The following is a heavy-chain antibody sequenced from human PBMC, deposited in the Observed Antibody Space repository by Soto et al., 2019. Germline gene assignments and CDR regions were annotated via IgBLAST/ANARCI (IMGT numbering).Heavy chain of an antibody. Sequence: QVQLVQSGAEVKKPGSSVKVSCKASGGTFSSYTISWVRQAPGQGLEWMGRIIPILGIANYAQKFQGRVTITAKKSTSTAYMELSSLRSEDTAVYYCARDRLQLWLTNFYYYYGMDVWGQGTTVTVSS. CDR1: GGTFSSYT. V-gene: IGHV1-69*08. J-gene: IGHJ6*02. CDR3: ARDRLQLWLTNFYYYYGMDV. CDR2: IIPILGIA. D-gene: IGHD5-18*01.